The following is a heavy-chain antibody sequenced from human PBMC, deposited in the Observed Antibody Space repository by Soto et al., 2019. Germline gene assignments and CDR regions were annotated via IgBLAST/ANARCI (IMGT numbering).Heavy chain of an antibody. J-gene: IGHJ4*02. CDR2: INHRGRT. Sequence: QVQLQQWGAGLLKPSETLSLTCGVYGGSFTDYFWSWIRQPPGEGLEWIGEINHRGRTNYNPSLKSRVTISVDMSKNQFSLKLTSLTAADTAVYFCARDGYTFGSFDSWGQGTLVTVSS. V-gene: IGHV4-34*01. CDR1: GGSFTDYF. CDR3: ARDGYTFGSFDS. D-gene: IGHD5-18*01.